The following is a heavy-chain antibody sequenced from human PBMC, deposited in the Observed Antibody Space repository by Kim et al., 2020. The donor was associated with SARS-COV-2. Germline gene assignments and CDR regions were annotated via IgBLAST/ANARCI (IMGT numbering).Heavy chain of an antibody. CDR1: GGSVSSGSYY. V-gene: IGHV4-61*01. Sequence: SETLSLTCTVSGGSVSSGSYYWSWIRQPPGKGLEWLGYIYYSGSTNYNPSLKSRVTISVDTSKNQFSLKLSSVTAADTAVYYCARDADVAARPGWFDPWGQGTLVTVSS. D-gene: IGHD6-6*01. CDR2: IYYSGST. CDR3: ARDADVAARPGWFDP. J-gene: IGHJ5*02.